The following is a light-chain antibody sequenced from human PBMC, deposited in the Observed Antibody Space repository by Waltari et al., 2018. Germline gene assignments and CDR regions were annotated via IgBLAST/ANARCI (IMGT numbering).Light chain of an antibody. V-gene: IGKV1-27*01. Sequence: DIQMTQSQSSLSASVGDRVTITCRASQGITNYLAWYQQKPGKVPKALIFAASTLQSGVPSRFSASGSGTDFTLTVSSLQPEDVATYYCQQYSSAPITFGQGTRLEIK. CDR3: QQYSSAPIT. CDR2: AAS. J-gene: IGKJ5*01. CDR1: QGITNY.